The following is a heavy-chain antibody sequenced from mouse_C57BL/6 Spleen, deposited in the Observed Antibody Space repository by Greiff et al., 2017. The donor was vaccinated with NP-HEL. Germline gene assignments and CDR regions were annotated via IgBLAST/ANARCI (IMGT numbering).Heavy chain of an antibody. D-gene: IGHD1-1*01. Sequence: EVQLQQSGPELVKPGASVKISCKASGYTFTDYYMNWVKQSHGKSLEWIGDINPNNGGTSYNQKFKGKATLTVDKSSSTAYMELRSLTSEDSAVYYCARVAYGCSYRTGSYYFDYWGQGTTLTVAS. CDR1: GYTFTDYY. CDR3: ARVAYGCSYRTGSYYFDY. V-gene: IGHV1-26*01. CDR2: INPNNGGT. J-gene: IGHJ2*01.